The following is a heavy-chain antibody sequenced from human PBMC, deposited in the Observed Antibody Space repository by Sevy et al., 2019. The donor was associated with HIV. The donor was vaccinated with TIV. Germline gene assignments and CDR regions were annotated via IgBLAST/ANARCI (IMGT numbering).Heavy chain of an antibody. CDR3: ASKDRGSYRSIETYYYYGMDV. Sequence: GGSLRLSCAASGFTFSSYSMNWVRQAPGKGLEWVSSISSSSSYIYYADSVKGRFTISRGNAKNSLYLQMNSLRAEDTAVYYCASKDRGSYRSIETYYYYGMDVWGQGTTVTVS. CDR1: GFTFSSYS. CDR2: ISSSSSYI. V-gene: IGHV3-21*01. D-gene: IGHD1-26*01. J-gene: IGHJ6*02.